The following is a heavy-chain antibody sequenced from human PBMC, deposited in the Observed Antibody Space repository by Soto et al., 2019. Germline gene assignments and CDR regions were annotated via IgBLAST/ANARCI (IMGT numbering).Heavy chain of an antibody. Sequence: SETLSLTCAVYGGSFSGYYWSWIRQPPGKGLEWIGEINHSGSTNYNPSLKSRVTISVDTSKNQFSLKLSSVTAADTAVYYCARGYCSGGSCYSLEYYYYYYGMDVWGQGTTVTVSS. CDR2: INHSGST. J-gene: IGHJ6*02. V-gene: IGHV4-34*01. D-gene: IGHD2-15*01. CDR3: ARGYCSGGSCYSLEYYYYYYGMDV. CDR1: GGSFSGYY.